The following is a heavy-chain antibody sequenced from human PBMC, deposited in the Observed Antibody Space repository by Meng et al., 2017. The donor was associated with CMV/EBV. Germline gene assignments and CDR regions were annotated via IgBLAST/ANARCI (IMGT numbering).Heavy chain of an antibody. Sequence: CVASGFTLSHAAMSWVRQAPGKGLEWVSSAIGSNTYYRDSVKGRFTISRDNSKNTLYLQMNDLRADDTAVYYCAKGQETYSTKWFDPWGQGTLVTVSS. V-gene: IGHV3-23*01. CDR2: AIGSNT. J-gene: IGHJ5*02. CDR1: GFTLSHAA. D-gene: IGHD4-11*01. CDR3: AKGQETYSTKWFDP.